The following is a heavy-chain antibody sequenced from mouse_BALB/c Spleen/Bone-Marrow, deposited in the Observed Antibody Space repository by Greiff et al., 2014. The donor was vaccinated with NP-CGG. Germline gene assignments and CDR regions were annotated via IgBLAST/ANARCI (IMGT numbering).Heavy chain of an antibody. Sequence: EVQLQQSGPEPEKPGASVKISCKASGYSFTGYNMNWVKQSNGKSLEWIGNIDPNYGGSSYNQKFKGKATLTVDKSSSTAYMQLKSLTSEDSAVYYCAREGSHRDDYAMDYWGQGTSVTVSS. CDR1: GYSFTGYN. CDR3: AREGSHRDDYAMDY. V-gene: IGHV1-39*01. CDR2: IDPNYGGS. J-gene: IGHJ4*01.